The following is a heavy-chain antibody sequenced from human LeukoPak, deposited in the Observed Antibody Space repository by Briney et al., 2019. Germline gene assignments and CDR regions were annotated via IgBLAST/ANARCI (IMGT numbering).Heavy chain of an antibody. D-gene: IGHD6-13*01. V-gene: IGHV1-2*02. CDR1: GYTFTVYY. CDR3: ARIHSSSWSRRFDY. CDR2: INPNSGGT. Sequence: AASVKVSFTASGYTFTVYYMHWVRQAPGQGLEWMGWINPNSGGTNYAQKFQGRVTMTRDTSISTAYMELRSLRSDDTAVYYCARIHSSSWSRRFDYWGQGTLVTVSS. J-gene: IGHJ4*02.